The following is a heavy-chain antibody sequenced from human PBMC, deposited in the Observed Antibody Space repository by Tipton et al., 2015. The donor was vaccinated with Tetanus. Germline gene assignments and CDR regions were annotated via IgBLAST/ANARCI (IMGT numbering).Heavy chain of an antibody. CDR1: GFTFSSYS. CDR2: ISSSSSYI. J-gene: IGHJ4*02. D-gene: IGHD3-10*01. CDR3: ARDGGIEGKETVFGFDY. Sequence: AASGFTFSSYSMNWVRQAPGKGLEWVSSISSSSSYIYYADSVKGRFTISRDNAKNSLYLQMNSLRAEDTAVYYCARDGGIEGKETVFGFDYWGQGTLVTVSS. V-gene: IGHV3-21*01.